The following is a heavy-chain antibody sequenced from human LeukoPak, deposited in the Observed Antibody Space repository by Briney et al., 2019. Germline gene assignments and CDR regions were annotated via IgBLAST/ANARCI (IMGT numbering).Heavy chain of an antibody. CDR3: ARDSSRLVYSNYGYFDY. Sequence: ASVKVSCKASGYTFTSYGISWVRQAPGQGLEWMGWISAYNGNTNYAQKLLGRVTMTTDTSTSTAYMALRSLRSDDTAVYYCARDSSRLVYSNYGYFDYWGQGTLVTVSS. J-gene: IGHJ4*02. D-gene: IGHD4-11*01. V-gene: IGHV1-18*01. CDR1: GYTFTSYG. CDR2: ISAYNGNT.